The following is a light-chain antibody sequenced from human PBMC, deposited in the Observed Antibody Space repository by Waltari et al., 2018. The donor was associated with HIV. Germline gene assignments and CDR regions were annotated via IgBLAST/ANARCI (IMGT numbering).Light chain of an antibody. J-gene: IGLJ3*02. CDR1: SHAVGFYNF. CDR3: SSFASQSSPM. Sequence: QSPLHQPASVSASPGQSITISCTGASHAVGFYNFVSWYQHHPGKAPQLMIYAVSSRPSGISSRFVGSKSGVTASLTISGLQAEDEAVYFCSSFASQSSPMFGGGTKLTV. CDR2: AVS. V-gene: IGLV2-14*01.